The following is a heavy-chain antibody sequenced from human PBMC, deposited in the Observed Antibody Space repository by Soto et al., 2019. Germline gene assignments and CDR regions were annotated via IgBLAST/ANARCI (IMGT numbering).Heavy chain of an antibody. CDR1: GGSISSGDYY. D-gene: IGHD3-3*01. Sequence: SETLSLTCTVSGGSISSGDYYWSWIRQPPGKGLEWIGYIYYSGSTYYNPFLKSRVTISVDTSKNQFSLKLSSVTAADTAVYYCASLDFWSGYTKPDYWGQGTLVTVSS. CDR2: IYYSGST. CDR3: ASLDFWSGYTKPDY. V-gene: IGHV4-30-4*01. J-gene: IGHJ4*02.